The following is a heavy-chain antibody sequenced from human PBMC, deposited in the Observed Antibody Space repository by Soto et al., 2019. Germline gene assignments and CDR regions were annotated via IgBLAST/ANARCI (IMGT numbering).Heavy chain of an antibody. J-gene: IGHJ6*02. CDR1: GGPISSSSYY. V-gene: IGHV4-39*01. CDR3: ARLKRGYCSGGSCYYYYGMDV. D-gene: IGHD2-15*01. Sequence: SETLSLTCTVSGGPISSSSYYWGWIRQPPGKGLEWIGSIYYSGSTYYNPSLKSRVTISVDTSKNQFSLKLSSVTAADTAVYYCARLKRGYCSGGSCYYYYGMDVWGQGTTVTVSS. CDR2: IYYSGST.